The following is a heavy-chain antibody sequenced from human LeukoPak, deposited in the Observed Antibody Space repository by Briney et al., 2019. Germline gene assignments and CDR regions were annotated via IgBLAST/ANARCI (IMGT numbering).Heavy chain of an antibody. CDR1: GFTFGDYA. D-gene: IGHD3-22*01. Sequence: GRSLRLSCTASGFTFGDYAMSWVRQAPGKGLEWVGFIRSKAYGGTTEYAASVKGRFTISRDDSKSIAYLQMNSLKTEDTAVYYCTRDLLYYDSSGYPSGFDYWGRGTLVTVSS. V-gene: IGHV3-49*04. CDR2: IRSKAYGGTT. J-gene: IGHJ4*02. CDR3: TRDLLYYDSSGYPSGFDY.